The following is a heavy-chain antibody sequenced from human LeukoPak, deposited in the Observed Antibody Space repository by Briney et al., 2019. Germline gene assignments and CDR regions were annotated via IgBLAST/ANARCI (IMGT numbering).Heavy chain of an antibody. J-gene: IGHJ6*03. V-gene: IGHV3-30*02. CDR3: AKEYCSSSSCYSYYYYKDV. CDR1: GITLSNYG. D-gene: IGHD2-2*01. CDR2: IRSDGTSK. Sequence: GGSLRLSCAASGITLSNYGMHWVRQTPGEGLEWVAFIRSDGTSKYYPNSVKGRFSISRDDSKNTLYLEMNSLRAEDTALYYCAKEYCSSSSCYSYYYYKDVWGIGTTVTVSS.